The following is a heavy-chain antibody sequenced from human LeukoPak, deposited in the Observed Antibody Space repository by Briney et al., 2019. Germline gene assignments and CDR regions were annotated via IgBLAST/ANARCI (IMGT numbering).Heavy chain of an antibody. V-gene: IGHV4-39*01. J-gene: IGHJ4*02. Sequence: KPSETLSPTCTVSGGSISSSRYCWGWIRQPPGKGLEWIANVYYSGSTYYNPSLKSRITISVDTSKNQFSLKMSSVTAADTAVYYCARIGATDYYGSGSYYRAPFDNWGQGTLVTVSS. CDR1: GGSISSSRYC. CDR3: ARIGATDYYGSGSYYRAPFDN. CDR2: VYYSGST. D-gene: IGHD3-10*01.